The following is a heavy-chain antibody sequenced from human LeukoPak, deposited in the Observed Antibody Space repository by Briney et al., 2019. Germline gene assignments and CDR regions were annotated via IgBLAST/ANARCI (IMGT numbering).Heavy chain of an antibody. Sequence: GESLKISCKGSGYTFTNNWIGWVRQMPGKGLEWMGIIYPGDSDTRYSPSFQGQVTISADKSISTAYLQWSSLKASDTAMYYCARLRAMVRGVIIQNWFDPWGQGTLVTVSS. CDR3: ARLRAMVRGVIIQNWFDP. J-gene: IGHJ5*02. D-gene: IGHD3-10*01. V-gene: IGHV5-51*01. CDR2: IYPGDSDT. CDR1: GYTFTNNW.